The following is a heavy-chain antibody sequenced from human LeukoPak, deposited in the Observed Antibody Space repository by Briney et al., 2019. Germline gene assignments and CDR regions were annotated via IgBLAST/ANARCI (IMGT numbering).Heavy chain of an antibody. D-gene: IGHD2-2*01. CDR3: ARHEQGYCTSSSCRGSDY. V-gene: IGHV4-38-2*01. CDR2: IYHSGST. Sequence: PSETLSLTCVVSNYSISGGYFWGWIRQPPGKGLEWIGSIYHSGSTYYNPSLKSGVTISIDTSKNQFSLKLSSVTAADTAVYYCARHEQGYCTSSSCRGSDYWGQGTLVTVSS. J-gene: IGHJ4*02. CDR1: NYSISGGYF.